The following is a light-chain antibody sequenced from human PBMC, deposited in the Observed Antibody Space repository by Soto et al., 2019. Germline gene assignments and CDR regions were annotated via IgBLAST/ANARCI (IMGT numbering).Light chain of an antibody. J-gene: IGLJ1*01. V-gene: IGLV1-40*01. CDR2: DTT. CDR3: QSYDSSLSAYV. Sequence: QSVLTQPPSVSGAPGQRVTISCTGSRSNIGAGYDVHWYQQFPGTVPKILIYDTTNRPSGVPDRFSGSRSGTSASLAITGLQAEDEADYYCQSYDSSLSAYVFGTGTKLTVL. CDR1: RSNIGAGYD.